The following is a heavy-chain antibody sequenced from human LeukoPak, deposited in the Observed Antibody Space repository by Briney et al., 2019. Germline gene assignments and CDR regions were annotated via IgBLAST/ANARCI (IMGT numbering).Heavy chain of an antibody. V-gene: IGHV4-59*01. CDR2: IYYSGST. D-gene: IGHD6-13*01. J-gene: IGHJ4*02. CDR1: GGSISSYY. Sequence: PSETLSLTCTVAGGSISSYYWSWIRQPPGKGLEWIGYIYYSGSTNYNPSLKSRVTMSVDTSKNQFSLKLSSVTAADTAVYYCARGGDSSSFDYWGQGTLVTVSS. CDR3: ARGGDSSSFDY.